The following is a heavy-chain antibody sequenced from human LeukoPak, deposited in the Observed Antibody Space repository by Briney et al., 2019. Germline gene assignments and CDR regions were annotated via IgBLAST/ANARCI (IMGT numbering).Heavy chain of an antibody. CDR2: ISYDGSNK. J-gene: IGHJ6*02. D-gene: IGHD5-18*01. CDR1: GFTFSSYG. V-gene: IGHV3-30*18. CDR3: AKGDQLWLGSYYYYYAMDV. Sequence: PGGSLRLSCAASGFTFSSYGMHWVRQAPGKGLEWVAVISYDGSNKYYADSVKGRFTISRDNSKNTLYLQMNSLRAEDTAVYYCAKGDQLWLGSYYYYYAMDVWGQGTTVTVSS.